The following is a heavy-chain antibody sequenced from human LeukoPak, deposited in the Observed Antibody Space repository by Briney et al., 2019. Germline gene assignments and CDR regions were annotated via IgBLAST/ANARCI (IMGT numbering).Heavy chain of an antibody. CDR2: IYYSGST. V-gene: IGHV4-39*01. Sequence: SETLSLTCTVSGGSLSSSSDYWGWIRQPPGTGLEWIGSIYYSGSTYYNPSLKSRVTLSVDTSKNQFSLKLSSVTAADTAVYSCARHSFSSGWKSFDYWGQGTLVTVSS. J-gene: IGHJ4*02. CDR1: GGSLSSSSDY. CDR3: ARHSFSSGWKSFDY. D-gene: IGHD6-19*01.